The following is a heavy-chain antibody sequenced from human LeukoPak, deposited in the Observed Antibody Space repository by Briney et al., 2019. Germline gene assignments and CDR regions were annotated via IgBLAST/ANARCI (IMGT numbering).Heavy chain of an antibody. CDR2: IDPSDSYT. V-gene: IGHV5-10-1*01. CDR1: GYSFTSYW. D-gene: IGHD3-22*01. J-gene: IGHJ3*02. Sequence: GESLRISCKGSGYSFTSYWITWVSQMPGTGLEWMGKIDPSDSYTNYSPSLQGHVTISADKSISTAYLQWSSLKASDTAMYYCARIPLDSSGYYYAGDGFDIWGQGAMVTVSS. CDR3: ARIPLDSSGYYYAGDGFDI.